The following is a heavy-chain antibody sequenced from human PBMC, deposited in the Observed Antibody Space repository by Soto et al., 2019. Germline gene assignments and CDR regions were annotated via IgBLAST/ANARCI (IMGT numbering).Heavy chain of an antibody. D-gene: IGHD6-19*01. CDR3: ARDGGVTIAVAGTLDDAFDI. J-gene: IGHJ3*02. CDR1: GYTFTSYY. V-gene: IGHV1-46*01. CDR2: INPSGGST. Sequence: GASVKVSCKASGYTFTSYYMHWVRQAPGQGLEWMGIINPSGGSTSYAQKFQGRVTMTRDTSTSTVYMELSSLRSEDTAVYYCARDGGVTIAVAGTLDDAFDIWGQGTMVTVSS.